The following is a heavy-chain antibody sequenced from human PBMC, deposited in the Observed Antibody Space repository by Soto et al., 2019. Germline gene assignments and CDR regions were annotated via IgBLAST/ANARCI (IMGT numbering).Heavy chain of an antibody. V-gene: IGHV1-69*13. D-gene: IGHD6-13*01. CDR3: AVYRIAAAGKGDIGYYYYYGMDV. CDR2: IIPIFGTA. J-gene: IGHJ6*02. CDR1: GGTFSSYA. Sequence: SVKVSCKASGGTFSSYAISWVRQAPGQGLEWMGGIIPIFGTANYAQKFQGRVTITADEPTSTAYMELSSLRSEDTAVYYCAVYRIAAAGKGDIGYYYYYGMDVWGQGTTVTVSS.